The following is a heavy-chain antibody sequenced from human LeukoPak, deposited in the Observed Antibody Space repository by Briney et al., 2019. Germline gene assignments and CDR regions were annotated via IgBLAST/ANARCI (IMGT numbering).Heavy chain of an antibody. V-gene: IGHV1-18*01. CDR3: ARVAVRYFDRDY. D-gene: IGHD3-9*01. CDR1: GYTFSNYG. Sequence: ASVKVSCKASGYTFSNYGISWARQAPGQGLEWMGWINGYNGNVNYVQRLQGRVTMTTDTSTSTAYMELRSLRSDDTAVYYCARVAVRYFDRDYWGQGTLVTVSS. J-gene: IGHJ4*02. CDR2: INGYNGNV.